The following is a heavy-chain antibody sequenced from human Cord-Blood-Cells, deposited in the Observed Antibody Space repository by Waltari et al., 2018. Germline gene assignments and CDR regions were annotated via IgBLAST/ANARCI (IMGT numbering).Heavy chain of an antibody. D-gene: IGHD3-3*01. Sequence: QVQLQESGPGLVKPSETLSLTCAVSGYSTSSGYYWGWIRQPPGKGLEWIGSIYHSGSTYYNPSLKSRVTISVDTSKNQFSLKLSSVTAADTAVYYCAGGTIFGVVIEDYWGQGTLVTVSS. V-gene: IGHV4-38-2*01. CDR1: GYSTSSGYY. CDR3: AGGTIFGVVIEDY. CDR2: IYHSGST. J-gene: IGHJ4*02.